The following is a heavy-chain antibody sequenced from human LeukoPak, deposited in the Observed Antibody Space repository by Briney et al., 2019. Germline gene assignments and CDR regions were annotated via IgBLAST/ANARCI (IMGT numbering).Heavy chain of an antibody. CDR2: ISGSGGST. J-gene: IGHJ4*02. CDR3: AKAVYRITMVQEPLDF. V-gene: IGHV3-23*01. CDR1: GFTFSSYA. Sequence: GGSLRLSCAASGFTFSSYAMGWVRQAPGKGLEWVSVISGSGGSTDYADSVKGRFTISRDNSKNTLYLQTNSLRAEDTAVYYCAKAVYRITMVQEPLDFWGQGTLVTVSS. D-gene: IGHD3-10*01.